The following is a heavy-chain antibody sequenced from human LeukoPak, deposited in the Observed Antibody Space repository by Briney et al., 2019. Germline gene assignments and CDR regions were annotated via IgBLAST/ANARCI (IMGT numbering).Heavy chain of an antibody. CDR3: ARDPYNGYYGDDYYYYMDV. CDR1: GFTFDDYA. CDR2: INWNSGSI. V-gene: IGHV3-9*01. J-gene: IGHJ6*03. D-gene: IGHD4-17*01. Sequence: GGSLRLSCVASGFTFDDYAMHWVRQTSGKGLEWVSSINWNSGSIDYADSVKGRFTISRDDAKNSLSLQMNSLRAEDTAVYYCARDPYNGYYGDDYYYYMDVWGKGTTVTISS.